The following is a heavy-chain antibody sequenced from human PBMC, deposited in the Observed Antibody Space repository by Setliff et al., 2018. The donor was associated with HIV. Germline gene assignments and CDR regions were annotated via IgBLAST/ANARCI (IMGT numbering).Heavy chain of an antibody. CDR3: ARGGSNSWSPFDY. CDR2: IRYTGSNK. Sequence: HPGGSLRLSCAASGFTFSSYWMSWVRQAPGKGLEWVAFIRYTGSNKYYADSVKGRFTISRDNSKNTLYLQMNSLRAEDTAVYYCARGGSNSWSPFDYWGQGTLVTVSS. CDR1: GFTFSSYW. V-gene: IGHV3-30*02. J-gene: IGHJ4*02. D-gene: IGHD6-13*01.